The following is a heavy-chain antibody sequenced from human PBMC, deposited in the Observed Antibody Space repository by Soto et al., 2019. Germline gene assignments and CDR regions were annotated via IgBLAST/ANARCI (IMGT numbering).Heavy chain of an antibody. V-gene: IGHV3-21*01. Sequence: GGSLRLSCAASGFTFSSYSMNWVRQAPGKGLEWVSSISSSSSYIYYADSVKGRFTISRDNAKNSLYLQMNSLRAEDTAVYYCARALLLPAVAWWLVTGGQGTLVTVSS. D-gene: IGHD2-2*01. CDR3: ARALLLPAVAWWLVT. J-gene: IGHJ4*02. CDR1: GFTFSSYS. CDR2: ISSSSSYI.